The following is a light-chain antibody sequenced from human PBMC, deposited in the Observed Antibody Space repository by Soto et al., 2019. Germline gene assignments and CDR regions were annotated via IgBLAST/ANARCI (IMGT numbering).Light chain of an antibody. V-gene: IGLV3-27*01. CDR3: YSAADNTVGI. J-gene: IGLJ2*01. CDR1: VLAKKY. Sequence: SYELKQPSSVSVSPGQTARITCSGDVLAKKYGRWFQQKPGQAPVMVIYKDTERPSEIPARFSGSSSGTTVTLTISGAQVEDEADYYCYSAADNTVGIFGGGTKVTVL. CDR2: KDT.